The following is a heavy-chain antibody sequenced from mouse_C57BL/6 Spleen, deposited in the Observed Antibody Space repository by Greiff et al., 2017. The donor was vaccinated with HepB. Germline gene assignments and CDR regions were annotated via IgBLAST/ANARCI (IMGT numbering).Heavy chain of an antibody. CDR1: GFSFTSYG. D-gene: IGHD2-4*01. CDR2: IWSGGST. CDR3: ARNWGDYDLDY. J-gene: IGHJ2*01. V-gene: IGHV2-2*01. Sequence: VKVVESGPGLVQPSQSLSITCTVSGFSFTSYGVHWVRQSPGKGLEWLGVIWSGGSTDYNAAFISRLSISKDNSKSQVFFKMNSLQADDTAIYYCARNWGDYDLDYWGQGTTLTVSS.